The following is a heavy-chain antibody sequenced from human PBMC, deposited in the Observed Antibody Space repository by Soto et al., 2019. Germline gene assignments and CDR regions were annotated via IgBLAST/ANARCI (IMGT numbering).Heavy chain of an antibody. Sequence: EVQLLESGGGLVQPGGSLILSCAASSFTFRSDAMGWVRQAPGKGLEWVSVSSGSGGSTYYADSVKGRFTISRDNSKNTLYLQMNSLRAQDTAVYYCANIGSGSYFGYWRQGTLVTVYS. CDR3: ANIGSGSYFGY. CDR2: SSGSGGST. CDR1: SFTFRSDA. D-gene: IGHD1-26*01. J-gene: IGHJ4*02. V-gene: IGHV3-23*01.